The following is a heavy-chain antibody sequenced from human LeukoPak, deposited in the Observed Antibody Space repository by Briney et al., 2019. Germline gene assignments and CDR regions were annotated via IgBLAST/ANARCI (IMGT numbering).Heavy chain of an antibody. CDR1: GYSISSGYY. D-gene: IGHD4-11*01. V-gene: IGHV4-38-2*01. J-gene: IGHJ4*02. Sequence: SETLSLTCAVSGYSISSGYYWGWIRQPPGKGLEWIGSIYHSGSTYYNPSLKSRVTISVDTSKNQFSLKLSSVTAADTAVYYCARLTYSGPLYFDYWGQGTLVTVSS. CDR2: IYHSGST. CDR3: ARLTYSGPLYFDY.